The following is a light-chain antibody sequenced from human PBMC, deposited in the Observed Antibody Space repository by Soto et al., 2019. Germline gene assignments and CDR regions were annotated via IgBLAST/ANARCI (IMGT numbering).Light chain of an antibody. CDR1: QGIRND. V-gene: IGKV1-6*01. CDR2: SAS. Sequence: AIQMTQSPSSLSASVGDRVTISCRASQGIRNDLGWYQQTPGRAPKLLIYSASILQSGVPSRFSGSGSGTDFTLTIDNVQPEDLATYYCLQDYNYPWTSGQGTKVEIK. J-gene: IGKJ1*01. CDR3: LQDYNYPWT.